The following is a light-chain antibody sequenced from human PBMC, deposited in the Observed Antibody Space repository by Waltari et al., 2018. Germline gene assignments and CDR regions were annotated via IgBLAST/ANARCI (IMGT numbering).Light chain of an antibody. CDR2: DKN. Sequence: GAGYDVHWYQQLPGTAPKLLIYDKNNRPSGVPDRFSGSKSGTSASLAITGLQAEDEADYYCQSYDSSLSGSVFGGGTKLTVL. J-gene: IGLJ2*01. V-gene: IGLV1-40*01. CDR3: QSYDSSLSGSV. CDR1: GAGYD.